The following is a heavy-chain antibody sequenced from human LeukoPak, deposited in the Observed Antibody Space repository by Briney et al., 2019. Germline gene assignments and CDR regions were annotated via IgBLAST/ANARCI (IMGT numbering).Heavy chain of an antibody. V-gene: IGHV4-59*12. D-gene: IGHD6-13*01. Sequence: SETLSLTCTVSGGSISSYYWSWIRQPPGKGLEWIGYIYYSGATYYNPSLRSRVTISVDTSENQFSLKLNSVTAADTAVYYCARETAVAGQIFDYWGQGTLVAVSS. CDR1: GGSISSYY. J-gene: IGHJ4*02. CDR2: IYYSGAT. CDR3: ARETAVAGQIFDY.